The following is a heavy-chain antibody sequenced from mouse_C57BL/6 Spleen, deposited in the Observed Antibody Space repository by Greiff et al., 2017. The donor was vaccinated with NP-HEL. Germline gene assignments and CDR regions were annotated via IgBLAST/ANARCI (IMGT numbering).Heavy chain of an antibody. CDR3: TRGGWLLP. Sequence: VQLQQSGAELVRPGASVTLSCKASGYTFTDYEMHWVKQTPVHGLEWIGALDPETGGTAYNQKFKGKAILTADKSSSTAYMELRSLTSEDSAVYYCTRGGWLLPWGQGTLVTVSA. CDR1: GYTFTDYE. J-gene: IGHJ3*01. CDR2: LDPETGGT. V-gene: IGHV1-15*01. D-gene: IGHD2-3*01.